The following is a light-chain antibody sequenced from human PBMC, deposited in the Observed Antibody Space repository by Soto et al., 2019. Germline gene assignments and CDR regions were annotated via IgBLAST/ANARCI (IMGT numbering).Light chain of an antibody. V-gene: IGKV3-20*01. CDR1: QTVSSNY. CDR2: GAS. Sequence: EIVLTQSPGTQSLSPGERATLSCRASQTVSSNYLAWYQQKPGQAPRLLIYGASSRATGIPDRFSGSGSGTDFTLTISRLEPEDFAVYYCQQYGSSPLGTFGQGTKVDIK. J-gene: IGKJ1*01. CDR3: QQYGSSPLGT.